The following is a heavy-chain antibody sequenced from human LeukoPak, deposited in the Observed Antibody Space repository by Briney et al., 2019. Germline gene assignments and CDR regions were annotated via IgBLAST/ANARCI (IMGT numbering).Heavy chain of an antibody. D-gene: IGHD3-22*01. CDR1: GYTFTDSY. Sequence: ASVKVSCKASGYTFTDSYIHWVRQAPGQGLEWMGWINPKSGGADYTQKFRGRVTMTRDTSISTAYMELRSLRSDDTAVYYCARYHSSGYYFQHWGQGTLVTVSS. J-gene: IGHJ1*01. CDR2: INPKSGGA. CDR3: ARYHSSGYYFQH. V-gene: IGHV1-2*02.